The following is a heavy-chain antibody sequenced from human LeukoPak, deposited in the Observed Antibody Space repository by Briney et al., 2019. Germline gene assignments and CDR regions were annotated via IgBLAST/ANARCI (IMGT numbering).Heavy chain of an antibody. Sequence: SETLSLTCTVSGGSISSSSYYWGWIRQPPGKGLEWIGSIYYSGSTYYNPSLKSRVTISVDTSKNQFSLKLSSVTAADTAVYYCARSRTSCCIDYWGQGTLVTVSS. J-gene: IGHJ4*02. CDR3: ARSRTSCCIDY. D-gene: IGHD2-2*01. CDR2: IYYSGST. V-gene: IGHV4-39*07. CDR1: GGSISSSSYY.